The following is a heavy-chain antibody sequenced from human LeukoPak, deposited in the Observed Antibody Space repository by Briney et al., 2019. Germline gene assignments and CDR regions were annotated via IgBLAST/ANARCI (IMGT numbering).Heavy chain of an antibody. CDR1: GFTFGDYA. Sequence: GGSLRLSCTASGFTFGDYAMHWVRQAPGKGLEWVGFICSKAYDGTTQYAASVKGRFIISRDDSKSIAYLQVNTLKTEDTAVYYCTYGSGRLFERWGQGTLVTVS. V-gene: IGHV3-49*04. J-gene: IGHJ4*02. CDR3: TYGSGRLFER. CDR2: ICSKAYDGTT. D-gene: IGHD6-19*01.